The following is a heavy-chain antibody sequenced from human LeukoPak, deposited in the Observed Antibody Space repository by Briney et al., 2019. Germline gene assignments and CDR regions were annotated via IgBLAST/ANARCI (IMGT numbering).Heavy chain of an antibody. D-gene: IGHD3-3*01. CDR2: IIPIFGTA. CDR1: GGTFSSYA. V-gene: IGHV1-69*01. J-gene: IGHJ3*02. Sequence: GSSVKVSCKASGGTFSSYAISWVRQAPGQGLEWMGGIIPIFGTANYAQKFQGRVTITADESTSTAYMELSSLRSEDTAVYYCARCTYYDFWSGYSDAFDILGQGTMVTVSS. CDR3: ARCTYYDFWSGYSDAFDI.